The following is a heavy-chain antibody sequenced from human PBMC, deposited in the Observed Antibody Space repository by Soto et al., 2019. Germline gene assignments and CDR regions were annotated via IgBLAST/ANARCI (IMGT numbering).Heavy chain of an antibody. CDR3: GRNKYCSGDICYRWFFDL. CDR2: IDPSGGNT. D-gene: IGHD2-15*01. Sequence: GASVKVSCKASGYTFTSYYVHWVRQAPGHGLEWMGIIDPSGGNTTYAQNFQGRVTMTRDTSTSTVYMELSSLRSENTAVYYCGRNKYCSGDICYRWFFDLWGRGTLVTVSS. V-gene: IGHV1-46*03. J-gene: IGHJ2*01. CDR1: GYTFTSYY.